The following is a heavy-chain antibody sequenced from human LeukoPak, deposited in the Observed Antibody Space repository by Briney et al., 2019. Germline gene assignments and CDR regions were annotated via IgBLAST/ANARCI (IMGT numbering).Heavy chain of an antibody. CDR2: INPSGGST. CDR1: GYTFTSYY. Sequence: ASVKVSRKASGYTFTSYYMHWVRQAPGQGLEWMGIINPSGGSTSYAQKFQGRVTMTRDMSTSTVYMELSSLRSDDTAVYYCARELSSGWFNFDYWGQGTLVTVSS. V-gene: IGHV1-46*01. CDR3: ARELSSGWFNFDY. J-gene: IGHJ4*02. D-gene: IGHD6-19*01.